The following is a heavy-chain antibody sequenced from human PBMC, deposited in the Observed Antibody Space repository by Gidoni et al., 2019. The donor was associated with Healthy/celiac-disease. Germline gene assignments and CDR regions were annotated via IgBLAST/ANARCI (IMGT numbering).Heavy chain of an antibody. J-gene: IGHJ4*02. CDR3: AREETTYYDFWSGYYMFDY. CDR2: ISSSSSTI. V-gene: IGHV3-48*02. Sequence: EVQLVESVGGLVQPGGSLRLSCAASVFTFSSYSMNWVRQAPGKGLGWVSYISSSSSTIYYADSVKGRFTISRDNAKNSLYLQMNSLRDEDTAVYYCAREETTYYDFWSGYYMFDYWGQGTLVTVSS. CDR1: VFTFSSYS. D-gene: IGHD3-3*01.